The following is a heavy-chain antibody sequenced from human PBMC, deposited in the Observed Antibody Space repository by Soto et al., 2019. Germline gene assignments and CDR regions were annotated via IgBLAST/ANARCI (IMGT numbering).Heavy chain of an antibody. CDR1: GFTFSSYG. D-gene: IGHD3-22*01. Sequence: PGGSLRLSCAASGFTFSSYGMHWVRQAPGKGLEWVAVIWYDGSNKYYADSVKGRFTISRDNSKNTLYLQMNSLRAEDTAVYYCARDPSYYDSSGYYYWIGFDYWGQGTLVTVSS. CDR3: ARDPSYYDSSGYYYWIGFDY. J-gene: IGHJ4*02. V-gene: IGHV3-33*01. CDR2: IWYDGSNK.